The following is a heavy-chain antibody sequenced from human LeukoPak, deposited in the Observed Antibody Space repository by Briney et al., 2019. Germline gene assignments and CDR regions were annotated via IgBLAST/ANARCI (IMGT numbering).Heavy chain of an antibody. Sequence: ASVKVSCKASGYTLTSYDINWVRQATGQGLEWMGWMNPNSGNTGYAQKFQGRVTMTRNTSISTAYMERSRLTSENTAVYSGARIRGVIQLSLIAYWREGTLVTVSS. J-gene: IGHJ4*02. CDR2: MNPNSGNT. V-gene: IGHV1-8*01. D-gene: IGHD2-21*01. CDR3: ARIRGVIQLSLIAY. CDR1: GYTLTSYD.